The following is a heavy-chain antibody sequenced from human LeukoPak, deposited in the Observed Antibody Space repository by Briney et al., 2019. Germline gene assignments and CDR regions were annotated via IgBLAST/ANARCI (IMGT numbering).Heavy chain of an antibody. J-gene: IGHJ4*02. CDR1: GGSISSYY. Sequence: SETLSLTCTVSGGSISSYYWSWIRQPPGKGLEWIGYIYYSGSTNYNPSLKSRVTISVDTSKNQFSLKLSSVTAADTAVYYCARADYDFWSGYPAFDYWGQGTLVTDSS. D-gene: IGHD3-3*01. V-gene: IGHV4-59*01. CDR2: IYYSGST. CDR3: ARADYDFWSGYPAFDY.